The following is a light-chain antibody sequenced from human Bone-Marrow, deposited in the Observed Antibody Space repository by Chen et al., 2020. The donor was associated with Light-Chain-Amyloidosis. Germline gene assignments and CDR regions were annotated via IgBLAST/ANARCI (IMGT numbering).Light chain of an antibody. CDR2: KDS. CDR3: QSADSTGIYRV. J-gene: IGLJ3*02. CDR1: ALPDQY. V-gene: IGLV3-25*03. Sequence: YELTQPPSVSVSPGQMARITCSGDALPDQYAYWYQQKAGQAPVLVINKDSERPSGIPERVSGSSSGTTVTLTISGVQAEDEAVYYCQSADSTGIYRVFGGGTKLTVL.